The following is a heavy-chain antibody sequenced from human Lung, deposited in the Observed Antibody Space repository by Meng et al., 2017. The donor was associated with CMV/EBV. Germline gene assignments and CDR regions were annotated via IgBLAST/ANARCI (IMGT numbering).Heavy chain of an antibody. V-gene: IGHV1-2*02. CDR2: INPNSGGT. CDR1: GYTFTGYY. D-gene: IGHD3-3*01. CDR3: ARDRLRFLEWSYGMDV. J-gene: IGHJ6*02. Sequence: SXXVSXXASGYTFTGYYMHWVRQAPGQGLEWMGWINPNSGGTNYAQKFQGRVTMTRDTSISTAYMELSRLRSDDTAVYYCARDRLRFLEWSYGMDVWGQGTTVTVSS.